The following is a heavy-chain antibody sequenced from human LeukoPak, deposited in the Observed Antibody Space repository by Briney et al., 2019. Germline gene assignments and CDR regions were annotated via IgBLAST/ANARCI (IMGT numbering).Heavy chain of an antibody. D-gene: IGHD7-27*01. CDR3: ARHGNWDPFDY. V-gene: IGHV4-39*01. CDR1: GDSINSSDYY. Sequence: PSETPSLICTVSGDSINSSDYYWAWIRQPPGEGLEWIGTIYYSGSTYYKSSLKSRLTISVDSSKNQSSLKMISVTAADTGVYYCARHGNWDPFDYWGQGALVTVSS. CDR2: IYYSGST. J-gene: IGHJ4*02.